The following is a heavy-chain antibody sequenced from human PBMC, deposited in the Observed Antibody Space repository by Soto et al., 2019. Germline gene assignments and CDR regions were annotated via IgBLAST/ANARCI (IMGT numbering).Heavy chain of an antibody. Sequence: GGSLRLSCAASGFSFSTYEMNWVRQAPGKGLEWVAYISSGSDTIHYADSVKGRFTISRDNAKNSLSLQMNSLRAEDTGVYYCAREETAWPLAYGLDVWGQGTTVTVSS. V-gene: IGHV3-48*03. J-gene: IGHJ6*02. CDR2: ISSGSDTI. D-gene: IGHD2-21*02. CDR1: GFSFSTYE. CDR3: AREETAWPLAYGLDV.